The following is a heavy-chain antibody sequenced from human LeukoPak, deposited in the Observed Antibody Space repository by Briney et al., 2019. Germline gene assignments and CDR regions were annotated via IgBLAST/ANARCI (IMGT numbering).Heavy chain of an antibody. CDR1: GGSISSGGYY. Sequence: SETLSLTCTVSGGSISSGGYYWSWIRQHPGKGLEWIGYIYYSGSTYYNPSLKSRVTISVDTSKNQFSLKLSSVTAADTAVYYCARVNRPYSSSWYFDYWGQGTLVTVSS. V-gene: IGHV4-31*03. D-gene: IGHD6-13*01. J-gene: IGHJ4*02. CDR2: IYYSGST. CDR3: ARVNRPYSSSWYFDY.